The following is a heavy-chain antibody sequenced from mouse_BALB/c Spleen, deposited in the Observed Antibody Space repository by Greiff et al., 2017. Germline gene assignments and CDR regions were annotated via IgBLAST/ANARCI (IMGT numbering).Heavy chain of an antibody. J-gene: IGHJ4*01. CDR3: TERGYGHYAMDY. Sequence: EVKLQESGGGLVQPGGSMKLSCVASGFTFSNYWMNWVRQSPEKGLEWVAEIRLKSNNYATHYAESVKGGFTISRDDSKSRVYLQMNNLRAEDTGIYYCTERGYGHYAMDYWGQGTSVTVSS. D-gene: IGHD1-1*02. CDR2: IRLKSNNYAT. V-gene: IGHV6-6*02. CDR1: GFTFSNYW.